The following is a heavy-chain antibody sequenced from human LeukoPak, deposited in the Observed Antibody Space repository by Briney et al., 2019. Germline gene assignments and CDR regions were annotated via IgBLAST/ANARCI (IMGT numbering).Heavy chain of an antibody. Sequence: SETLSLSCTLSSGSLSSYYRRWIRQPAWRGLEWIGRIYSSGSTNYNPSLKSRVTMSVDTSKNQFSLKLSSVTAADTAVYYCARQTYYYASGADYWGQRTLVAVSS. CDR3: ARQTYYYASGADY. V-gene: IGHV4-4*07. D-gene: IGHD3-10*01. CDR1: SGSLSSYY. CDR2: IYSSGST. J-gene: IGHJ4*02.